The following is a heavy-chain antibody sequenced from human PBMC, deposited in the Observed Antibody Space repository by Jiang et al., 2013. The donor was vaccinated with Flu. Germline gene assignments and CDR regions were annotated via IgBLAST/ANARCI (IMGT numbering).Heavy chain of an antibody. CDR3: AKLSDFWSGYPIDF. CDR1: GFTFSSYA. V-gene: IGHV3-23*01. CDR2: ITGTAGST. Sequence: VQLLESGGGLVQPGGSLRLSCATSGFTFSSYAMSWVRQAPGKGLEWVSSITGTAGSTYYADSVRGRFTISRDYSKNTLSLQMNSLRAEDTAVYYCAKLSDFWSGYPIDFWGQGTLVTVSS. J-gene: IGHJ4*02. D-gene: IGHD3-3*01.